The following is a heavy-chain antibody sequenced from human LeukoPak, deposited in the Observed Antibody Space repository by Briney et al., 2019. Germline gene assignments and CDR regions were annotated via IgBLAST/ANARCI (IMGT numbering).Heavy chain of an antibody. CDR2: ISGSGGST. V-gene: IGHV3-23*01. J-gene: IGHJ4*02. CDR1: GLTFSSYA. D-gene: IGHD3-22*01. CDR3: VKGGYGPYSYDCRND. Sequence: PGGSLRLSCAASGLTFSSYAMSWVRQAPGKGLEWVSAISGSGGSTYYADSVKGRFTISRDNSKNTLYLQMNSLRAEDTAIYFCVKGGYGPYSYDCRNDWGQGTLVTVSS.